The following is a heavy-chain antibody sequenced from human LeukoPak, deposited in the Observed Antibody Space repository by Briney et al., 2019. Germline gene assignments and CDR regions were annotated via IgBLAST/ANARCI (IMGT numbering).Heavy chain of an antibody. D-gene: IGHD5-12*01. Sequence: GASVKVSCKASGDTFSSYTISWVRQAPGQGLEWMGRIIPIFGTANYAQKFQGRVTITADKSTSTDYMELSSLRSEDTAVYYCARFFSDYDVYWGQGTLVTVSS. V-gene: IGHV1-69*08. J-gene: IGHJ4*02. CDR1: GDTFSSYT. CDR2: IIPIFGTA. CDR3: ARFFSDYDVY.